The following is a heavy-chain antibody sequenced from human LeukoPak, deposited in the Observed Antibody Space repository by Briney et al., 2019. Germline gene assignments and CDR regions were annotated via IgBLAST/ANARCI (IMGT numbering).Heavy chain of an antibody. V-gene: IGHV3-30-3*01. J-gene: IGHJ5*02. CDR1: GFTFSSYA. CDR3: ARYSGSYYYPPAWDP. Sequence: PGGSLRLSCAASGFTFSSYAMHWVRQAPGKGLEWVAVISYDGSNKYYADSVKGRFTISRDNSKNTLYLQMNSLRAEDTAVYYCARYSGSYYYPPAWDPWGQGTLVTVSS. CDR2: ISYDGSNK. D-gene: IGHD1-26*01.